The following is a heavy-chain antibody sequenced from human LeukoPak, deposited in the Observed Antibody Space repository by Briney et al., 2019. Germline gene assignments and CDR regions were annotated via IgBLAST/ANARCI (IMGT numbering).Heavy chain of an antibody. J-gene: IGHJ6*03. Sequence: LAGGSLRLSCAASGFRFNRFSMNWVRQAPGKGLEWLSYVSTDSTTILNADFVKGRFIISRDNAQNSLFLQMNSLRPEDTAVYFCARGSCSSTTCYKGIYYMDVWGRGTTVTVSS. V-gene: IGHV3-48*01. D-gene: IGHD2-2*02. CDR1: GFRFNRFS. CDR2: VSTDSTTI. CDR3: ARGSCSSTTCYKGIYYMDV.